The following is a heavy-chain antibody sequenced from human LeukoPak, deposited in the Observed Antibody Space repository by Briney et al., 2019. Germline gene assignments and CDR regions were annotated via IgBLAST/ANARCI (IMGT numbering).Heavy chain of an antibody. V-gene: IGHV3-64*01. CDR3: ARGPTVITFHAFDV. CDR1: GFTFSDYG. J-gene: IGHJ3*01. D-gene: IGHD3-16*01. Sequence: GGSLRLSCAASGFTFSDYGMHWVRQAPGKGLEHVSGISSSGISTYYANSVKGRFTISRDNSKSTLYLQMGSLRPEDMAVYYCARGPTVITFHAFDVWGQGSMVTVSS. CDR2: ISSSGIST.